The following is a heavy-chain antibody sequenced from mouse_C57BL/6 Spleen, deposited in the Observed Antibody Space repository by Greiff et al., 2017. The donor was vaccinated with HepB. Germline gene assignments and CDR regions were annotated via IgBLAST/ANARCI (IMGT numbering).Heavy chain of an antibody. Sequence: QVQLQQSGAELVRPGTSVKMSCKASGYTFTNYWIGWAKQRPGHGLEWIGEIYPGSGYTNYNEKFKGKATLTADKSSSTAYMQFSSLTSEDSAIYYCARSPYYGSSYGYFDVWGTGTTVTVSS. CDR2: IYPGSGYT. CDR1: GYTFTNYW. D-gene: IGHD1-1*01. CDR3: ARSPYYGSSYGYFDV. V-gene: IGHV1-63*01. J-gene: IGHJ1*03.